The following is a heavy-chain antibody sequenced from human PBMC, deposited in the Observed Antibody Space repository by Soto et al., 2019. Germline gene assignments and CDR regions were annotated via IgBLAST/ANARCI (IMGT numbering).Heavy chain of an antibody. CDR1: GGSISSSSYY. CDR3: ARRRLYYFDN. CDR2: IYYSGST. Sequence: SSETLSLTCTVSGGSISSSSYYWGWIRQPPGKGLEWIGSIYYSGSTYYNPSLKSRVTISVDTSKNQFSLKLSSVTAADTDVYYCARRRLYYFDNWGQGTLVTVSS. J-gene: IGHJ4*02. V-gene: IGHV4-39*01. D-gene: IGHD6-19*01.